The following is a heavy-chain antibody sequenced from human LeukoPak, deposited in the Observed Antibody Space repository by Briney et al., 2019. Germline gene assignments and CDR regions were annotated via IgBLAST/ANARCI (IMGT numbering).Heavy chain of an antibody. CDR2: INPNSGGT. J-gene: IGHJ4*02. V-gene: IGHV1-2*02. CDR1: GYTFTGYY. D-gene: IGHD5-12*01. CDR3: ATNTKSGYALFDY. Sequence: ASVKVSCKASGYTFTGYYMHWVRQAPGQGLEWMGWINPNSGGTNYAQKFQGRVTMTRDTSISTAYMELSRLRSDDTAVYYCATNTKSGYALFDYWGQGTLVTVSS.